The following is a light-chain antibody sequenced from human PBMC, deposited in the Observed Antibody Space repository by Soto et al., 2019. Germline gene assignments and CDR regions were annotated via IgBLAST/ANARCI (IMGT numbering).Light chain of an antibody. CDR1: QTVTSNY. Sequence: EIVLTQSPGTLSLSPGERATLSCRASQTVTSNYLAWYQQRPGQPPRLLIYAASTWATGVPDRFSGSGSGTDFTLTISRLEPEDFAVYYCQQYCSSPLTFGGGTKVEIK. CDR3: QQYCSSPLT. V-gene: IGKV3-20*01. J-gene: IGKJ4*01. CDR2: AAS.